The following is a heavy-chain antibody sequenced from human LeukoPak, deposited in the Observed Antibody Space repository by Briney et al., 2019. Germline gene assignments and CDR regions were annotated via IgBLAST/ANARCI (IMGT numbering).Heavy chain of an antibody. D-gene: IGHD3-22*01. J-gene: IGHJ4*02. Sequence: PSQTLSLTCTVSGGSISSGGYYWSWIRQHPGKGLEWIGYIYYSGSTYYNPSLKSRVTISVDTSKNQFSLKLSSVTAADTAVYYLARHSTSDSGGSLPFDSWGQETLVTVSS. CDR3: ARHSTSDSGGSLPFDS. V-gene: IGHV4-31*03. CDR1: GGSISSGGYY. CDR2: IYYSGST.